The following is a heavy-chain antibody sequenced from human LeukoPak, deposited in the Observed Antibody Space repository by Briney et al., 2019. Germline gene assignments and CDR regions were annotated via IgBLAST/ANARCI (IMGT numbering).Heavy chain of an antibody. Sequence: GGSLRLSCAASGFTFSSYSMNWVRQAPGKGLEWVSYISSSSSTIYYADSVKGRFRISRDNSKNTLYLQMNGLRVDDTAVYYCAKGVQWAVPGSCLDSWGLGTLVTVSS. V-gene: IGHV3-48*04. J-gene: IGHJ4*02. CDR3: AKGVQWAVPGSCLDS. CDR2: ISSSSSTI. D-gene: IGHD6-19*01. CDR1: GFTFSSYS.